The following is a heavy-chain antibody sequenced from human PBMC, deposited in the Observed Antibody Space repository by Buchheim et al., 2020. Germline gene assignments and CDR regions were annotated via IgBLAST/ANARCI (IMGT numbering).Heavy chain of an antibody. CDR3: ARTSSFDY. V-gene: IGHV1-2*02. CDR2: INPDSGGT. Sequence: QVQLVQSGAEVKKPGASVKVSCKASGFTLTGYYMHWVRQAPGQGLEWMGWINPDSGGTNYAQKFQGRVTMTRDTYINPAYMELSSLTSDDSAVYYCARTSSFDYWGQGTL. CDR1: GFTLTGYY. J-gene: IGHJ4*02.